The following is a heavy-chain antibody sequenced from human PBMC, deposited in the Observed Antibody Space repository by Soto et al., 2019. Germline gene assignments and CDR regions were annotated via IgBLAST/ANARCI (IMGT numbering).Heavy chain of an antibody. CDR2: IYSAGTT. Sequence: EVQLVESGGGLIQPGGSLRLSCVVSGFTVSSANYMSWVRQAPGKGLEWVSVIYSAGTTYYADSVKGRFTISRDNSKNTLYLQMTSPRAEDTAVYYCHGYGYWGQGTLVTVSS. D-gene: IGHD5-12*01. V-gene: IGHV3-53*01. CDR1: GFTVSSANY. J-gene: IGHJ4*02. CDR3: HGYGY.